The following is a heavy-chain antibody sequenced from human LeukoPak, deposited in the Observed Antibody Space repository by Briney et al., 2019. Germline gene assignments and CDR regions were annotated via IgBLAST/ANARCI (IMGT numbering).Heavy chain of an antibody. Sequence: SGTLSLSCTVSGGAISSYYWSWIRQPPGKGLEWIGYIYYSGSTNYNPSLKSRVTISVDTSKNQFSLKLSSVPAADTAVYYCARETSQKGAHYMDVWGKGTTVTISS. J-gene: IGHJ6*03. D-gene: IGHD3-16*01. CDR2: IYYSGST. V-gene: IGHV4-59*01. CDR3: ARETSQKGAHYMDV. CDR1: GGAISSYY.